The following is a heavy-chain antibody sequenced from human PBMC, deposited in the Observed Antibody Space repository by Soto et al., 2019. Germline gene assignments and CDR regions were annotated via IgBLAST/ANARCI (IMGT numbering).Heavy chain of an antibody. Sequence: EVQLVESGGGLVQPGGSLRLSCAASGFTFSDHYMQWVRQAPGKGLEWVARIRNKANSYTTIYAASVKGRFTISRDGSKNSLYLEMSSLRTEDTAVYYCSRGAEGKTPAGSLNYYYGMDVWGQGTMVTVSS. J-gene: IGHJ6*02. V-gene: IGHV3-72*01. CDR1: GFTFSDHY. CDR2: IRNKANSYTT. CDR3: SRGAEGKTPAGSLNYYYGMDV. D-gene: IGHD6-19*01.